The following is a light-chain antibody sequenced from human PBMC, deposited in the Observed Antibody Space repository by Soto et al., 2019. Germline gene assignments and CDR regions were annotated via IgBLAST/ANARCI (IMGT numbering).Light chain of an antibody. CDR1: SRDIGTSNL. J-gene: IGLJ2*01. CDR2: EVT. CDR3: AAWDDSLNGHVV. V-gene: IGLV2-23*02. Sequence: QSVLTQPASVSGSPGQSITISCTGTSRDIGTSNLVSWYQQYPGKAPKLMIYEVTKRPSGISYRFSGSKSGNTASLTISGLQSEDEADYYCAAWDDSLNGHVVFGGGTKVTVL.